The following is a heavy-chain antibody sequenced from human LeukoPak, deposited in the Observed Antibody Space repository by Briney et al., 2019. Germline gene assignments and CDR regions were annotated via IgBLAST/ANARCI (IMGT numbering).Heavy chain of an antibody. CDR2: IIPIFGTA. Sequence: SVNVSCKASGGTFSSYAISWVRQAPGQGLEWMGGIIPIFGTANYAQKFQGRVTITADESTSTAYMELSSLRSEDTAVYYCARDRRISYSGSYYYFDYWGQGTLVTVSS. D-gene: IGHD1-26*01. V-gene: IGHV1-69*13. CDR3: ARDRRISYSGSYYYFDY. J-gene: IGHJ4*02. CDR1: GGTFSSYA.